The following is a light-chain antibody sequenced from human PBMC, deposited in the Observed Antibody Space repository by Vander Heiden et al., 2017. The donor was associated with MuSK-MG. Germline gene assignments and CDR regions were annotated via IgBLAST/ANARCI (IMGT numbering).Light chain of an antibody. V-gene: IGKV2D-29*01. CDR1: QSLLQSDGKKY. CDR3: NQSVKLPIT. J-gene: IGKJ4*01. Sequence: EIVMTQTPLSLFVTPGQPAYISCKSSQSLLQSDGKKYLYWYLQRPGHAPRLLIYEACNRGCGVPLRFSGSGSETDFTLKISRVEAEDVGVYYCNQSVKLPITFGRGTTLDI. CDR2: EAC.